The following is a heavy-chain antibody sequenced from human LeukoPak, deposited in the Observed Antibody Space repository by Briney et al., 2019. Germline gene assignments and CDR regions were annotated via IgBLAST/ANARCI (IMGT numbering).Heavy chain of an antibody. Sequence: GASVKVSCKASGYTFTSYGISWVRQAPGQGLEWMGGIIPIFGTANYAQKFQGRVTITTDESTSTAYMELSSLRSEDTAVYYCARAGEMATTSDFYWFDPWGQGTLVTVSS. D-gene: IGHD5-24*01. CDR2: IIPIFGTA. CDR3: ARAGEMATTSDFYWFDP. V-gene: IGHV1-69*05. J-gene: IGHJ5*02. CDR1: GYTFTSYG.